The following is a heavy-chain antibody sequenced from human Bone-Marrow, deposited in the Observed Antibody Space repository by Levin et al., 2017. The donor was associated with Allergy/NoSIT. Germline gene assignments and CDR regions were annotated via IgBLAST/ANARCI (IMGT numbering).Heavy chain of an antibody. Sequence: SQTLSLTCTVSGGSIRSGSYYWSWIRQPAGKGLEWIGRIYTSGSTNYNPSLKSRVTISVDTSKNQFSLKLSSVTAADTAVYYCARDPRGSSGWSGIDYWGQGTLVTVSS. V-gene: IGHV4-61*02. CDR3: ARDPRGSSGWSGIDY. CDR2: IYTSGST. J-gene: IGHJ4*02. D-gene: IGHD6-19*01. CDR1: GGSIRSGSYY.